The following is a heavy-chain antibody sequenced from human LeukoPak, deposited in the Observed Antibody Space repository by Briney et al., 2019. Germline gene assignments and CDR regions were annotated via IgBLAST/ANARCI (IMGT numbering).Heavy chain of an antibody. Sequence: SETLSLTCTVSGGSINKATYYWGWIRQPPGKGLEWIGSLSSSGSTYYNPSLEGRVTSSLDTSKNQFSLKLSSVTAADTAVYYCARDHARRYGMDVWGQGTTVTVSS. J-gene: IGHJ6*02. CDR3: ARDHARRYGMDV. V-gene: IGHV4-39*07. CDR2: LSSSGST. CDR1: GGSINKATYY.